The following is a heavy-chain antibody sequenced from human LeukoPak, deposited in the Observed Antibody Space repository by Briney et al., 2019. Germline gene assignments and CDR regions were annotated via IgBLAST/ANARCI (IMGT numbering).Heavy chain of an antibody. CDR2: INPNSGGT. D-gene: IGHD2-2*03. J-gene: IGHJ5*02. CDR3: ARDKGGYCSSTSCSGFDP. CDR1: GYTFTGYY. Sequence: GASVKVSCKASGYTFTGYYMHWVRQAPGQGLEWMGWINPNSGGTNYAQKFQGRVTMTRDTSISTAYMELSRLRSDDTAVYYCARDKGGYCSSTSCSGFDPWGQGTLVTVSS. V-gene: IGHV1-2*02.